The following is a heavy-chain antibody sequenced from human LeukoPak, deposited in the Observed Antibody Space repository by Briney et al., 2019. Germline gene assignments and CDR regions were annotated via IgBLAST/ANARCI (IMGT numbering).Heavy chain of an antibody. D-gene: IGHD6-19*01. V-gene: IGHV1-8*02. CDR2: MNPNSGNT. CDR1: GYTFTNYG. J-gene: IGHJ6*02. Sequence: ASVKVSCKASGYTFTNYGINWVRQATGQGLEWMGWMNPNSGNTGYAQKFQGRVTMTRNTSISTAYMELSSLRSEDAAVYYCARGGSGWYGYYYYGMDVWGQGTTVTVSS. CDR3: ARGGSGWYGYYYYGMDV.